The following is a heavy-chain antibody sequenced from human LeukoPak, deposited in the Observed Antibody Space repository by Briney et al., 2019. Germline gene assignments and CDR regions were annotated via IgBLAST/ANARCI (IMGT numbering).Heavy chain of an antibody. J-gene: IGHJ6*02. V-gene: IGHV4-4*02. D-gene: IGHD4-17*01. CDR1: GGSISSSNW. Sequence: SGTLSLTCAVSGGSISSSNWWSWVRQPPGKGLEWIGEIYHSGSTNYNPSLKSRVTISVDKSKNQFSLKLSSVTAADTAVYYCARFYGDYLNYYGMDVWGQGTTVTVSS. CDR2: IYHSGST. CDR3: ARFYGDYLNYYGMDV.